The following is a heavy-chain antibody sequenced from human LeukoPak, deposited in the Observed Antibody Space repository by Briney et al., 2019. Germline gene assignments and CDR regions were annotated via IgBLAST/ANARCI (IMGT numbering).Heavy chain of an antibody. CDR3: ARDRGYDYVWGSYRTYYFDY. CDR2: ISSSGSTI. Sequence: GGSLRLXCAASGFTFSSYEVNWVRLAPGKGLEWVSYISSSGSTIYYADSVKGRFTISRDNAKNSLYLQMNSLRAEDTAVYYCARDRGYDYVWGSYRTYYFDYWGQGTLVTVSS. V-gene: IGHV3-48*03. D-gene: IGHD3-16*02. CDR1: GFTFSSYE. J-gene: IGHJ4*02.